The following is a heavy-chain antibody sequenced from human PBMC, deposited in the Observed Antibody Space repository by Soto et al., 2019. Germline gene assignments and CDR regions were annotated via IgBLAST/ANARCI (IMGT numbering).Heavy chain of an antibody. D-gene: IGHD1-1*01. CDR3: ARDLRTTLGGMDV. J-gene: IGHJ6*02. V-gene: IGHV1-69*13. CDR2: IIPIFGTA. CDR1: GGTFSRYA. Sequence: GASVKVSCKGAGGTFSRYAISWVRQAPGQGLEWMGGIIPIFGTANYAQKFQGRVTITADESTSTAYMELSSLRSEDTAVYYCARDLRTTLGGMDVWGQGTTVTVSS.